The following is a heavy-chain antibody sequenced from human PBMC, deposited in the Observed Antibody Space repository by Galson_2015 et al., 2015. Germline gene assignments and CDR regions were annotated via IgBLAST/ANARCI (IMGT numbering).Heavy chain of an antibody. CDR3: AREEGEMATISYYYYGMDV. CDR2: IIPIFGTA. D-gene: IGHD5-24*01. Sequence: SVKVSCKASGGTFSSYAISWVRQAPGQGLEWMGGIIPIFGTANYAQKFQGRVTITADESTSTVYMELSSLRSEDTAVYYCAREEGEMATISYYYYGMDVWGQGTTVTVSS. J-gene: IGHJ6*02. V-gene: IGHV1-69*13. CDR1: GGTFSSYA.